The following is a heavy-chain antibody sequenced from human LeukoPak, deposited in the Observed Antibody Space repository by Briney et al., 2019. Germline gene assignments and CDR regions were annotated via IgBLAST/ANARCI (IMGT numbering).Heavy chain of an antibody. CDR3: ARLIAVAGTYRGHFDY. Sequence: PSETLSLTCTLSGGSISTEYWSWIRQPPGKGLEWIGYIYYSGSTNYNPSLMSRLTISVDTSKNQFSLKLSSVTAADTAVYYCARLIAVAGTYRGHFDYWGQGALVTVSS. J-gene: IGHJ4*02. CDR2: IYYSGST. V-gene: IGHV4-59*08. D-gene: IGHD6-19*01. CDR1: GGSISTEY.